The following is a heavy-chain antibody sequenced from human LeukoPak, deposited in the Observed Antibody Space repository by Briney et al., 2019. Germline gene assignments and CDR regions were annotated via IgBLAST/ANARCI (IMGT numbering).Heavy chain of an antibody. CDR2: IRHDGSNK. J-gene: IGHJ4*02. CDR3: AKDLRDYGDYEGLFDY. D-gene: IGHD4-17*01. Sequence: PGGSLRLSCAASGFTFSSFGIHWVRQAPGKGLEWVAFIRHDGSNKYFVDSVRGRFTISRDNSKNTLYLQMNSLRVEDTAVYYCAKDLRDYGDYEGLFDYWGQGTLVTVSS. V-gene: IGHV3-30*02. CDR1: GFTFSSFG.